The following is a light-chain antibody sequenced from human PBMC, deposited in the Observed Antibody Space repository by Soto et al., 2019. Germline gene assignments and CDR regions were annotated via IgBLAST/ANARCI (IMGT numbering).Light chain of an antibody. CDR3: QQYGSSLIT. CDR1: QSVSSRY. J-gene: IGKJ5*01. CDR2: GAS. Sequence: EIVLTQSPGTLSLSPGERATLSCRASQSVSSRYLGWYQQKPGQAPRLLIYGASSRATGIPARFSGSGSGTDFTLTISRLEPEDFAVYYCQQYGSSLITFGQGTRLEIK. V-gene: IGKV3-20*01.